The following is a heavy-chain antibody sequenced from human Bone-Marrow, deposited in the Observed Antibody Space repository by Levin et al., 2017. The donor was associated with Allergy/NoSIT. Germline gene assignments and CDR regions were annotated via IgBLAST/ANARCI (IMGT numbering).Heavy chain of an antibody. V-gene: IGHV3-23*01. CDR1: GFTFSSYA. CDR3: AREEFLRDCYNYLGLLRY. J-gene: IGHJ4*02. D-gene: IGHD5-24*01. Sequence: GGSLRLSCAASGFTFSSYAMSWVRQAPGKGLEWVSSVSGSGTYTYYADSVKGRFSISRDTSENTLYLEMNSLRTEDTAVYYCAREEFLRDCYNYLGLLRYWGQGTLVAVSS. CDR2: VSGSGTYT.